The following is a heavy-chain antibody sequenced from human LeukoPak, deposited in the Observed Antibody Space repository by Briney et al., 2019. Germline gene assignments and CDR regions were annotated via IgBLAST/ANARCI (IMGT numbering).Heavy chain of an antibody. D-gene: IGHD3-22*01. Sequence: GASVKVSCKASGYTFTGYYMHWVRQAPGQGLEWMGWISAYNGNTNYAQKLQGRVTMTTDTSTSTAYMELRSLRSDDTAVYYCARIGVRRGYSDSSGYLPHNYWGQGTLVTVSS. CDR1: GYTFTGYY. V-gene: IGHV1-18*04. CDR3: ARIGVRRGYSDSSGYLPHNY. CDR2: ISAYNGNT. J-gene: IGHJ4*02.